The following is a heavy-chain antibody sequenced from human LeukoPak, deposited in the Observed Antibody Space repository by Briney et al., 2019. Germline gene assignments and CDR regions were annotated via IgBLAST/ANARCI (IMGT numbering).Heavy chain of an antibody. CDR3: AKSQPAAISWFDP. D-gene: IGHD2-2*02. CDR1: GFTFSSYW. V-gene: IGHV3-7*03. CDR2: IKQDGSEK. Sequence: GGYLRLSCAASGFTFSSYWMSWVRQAPGKGLEWVANIKQDGSEKYYVDSVKGRFTISRDNAQNSLYLQMNSLRVEDTAVYYCAKSQPAAISWFDPWGQGTLVTVSS. J-gene: IGHJ5*02.